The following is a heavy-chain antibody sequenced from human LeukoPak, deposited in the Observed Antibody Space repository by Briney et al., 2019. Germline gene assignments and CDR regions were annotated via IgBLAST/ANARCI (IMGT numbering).Heavy chain of an antibody. CDR3: ATVAMEDWYFDL. CDR2: ISSSGSTI. J-gene: IGHJ2*01. Sequence: GGSLRLSCAASGFTFSSYEMNWVRQAPGKELEWISYISSSGSTIYYADSVKGRFTISRDNAKNSLYLQMNSLRAEDTAVYYCATVAMEDWYFDLWGRGALVTVSS. V-gene: IGHV3-48*03. CDR1: GFTFSSYE. D-gene: IGHD5-18*01.